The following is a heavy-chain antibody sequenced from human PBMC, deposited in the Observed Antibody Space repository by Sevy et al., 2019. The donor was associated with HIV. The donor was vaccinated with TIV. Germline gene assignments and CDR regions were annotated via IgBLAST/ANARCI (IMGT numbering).Heavy chain of an antibody. CDR2: INQDGSGK. CDR1: GFTFSSYW. V-gene: IGHV3-7*01. Sequence: GGPLRLSCAGSGFTFSSYWMSWVRQAPGKGLEWVANINQDGSGKNYVDSVKGRFTISRDNAKNSLYLQMNSLRAEDTAVYYCARDPFSKADYWGQGTLVTVSS. J-gene: IGHJ4*02. CDR3: ARDPFSKADY. D-gene: IGHD4-4*01.